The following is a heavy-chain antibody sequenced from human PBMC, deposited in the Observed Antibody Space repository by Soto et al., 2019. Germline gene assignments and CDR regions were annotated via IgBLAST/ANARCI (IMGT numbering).Heavy chain of an antibody. D-gene: IGHD5-12*01. Sequence: QVQLVQSGAEEKKPGASVKVSCKASGYTFTGYAMHWVRQAPGQRLEWMGWINAGNGNTKYSQKFQGRVNITRDTSATTAYIELSSLRSEDTAVYYCATAVAGPADFDYWGQGTLVTVSS. J-gene: IGHJ4*02. CDR1: GYTFTGYA. V-gene: IGHV1-3*05. CDR2: INAGNGNT. CDR3: ATAVAGPADFDY.